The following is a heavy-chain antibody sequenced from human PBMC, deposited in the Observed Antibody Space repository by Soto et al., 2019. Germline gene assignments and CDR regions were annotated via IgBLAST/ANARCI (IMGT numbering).Heavy chain of an antibody. CDR3: ARGGIVVVVAATTSTYYYYYMDV. CDR1: GYTFTSYD. CDR2: MNPNSGNT. V-gene: IGHV1-8*01. Sequence: QVQLVQSGAEVKKPGASVKVSCKASGYTFTSYDINWVRQATGQGLEWMGWMNPNSGNTGYAQKFQGRVTMIRNTSISTAYMELSSLRSEDTAVYYCARGGIVVVVAATTSTYYYYYMDVWGKGTTVTVSS. D-gene: IGHD2-15*01. J-gene: IGHJ6*03.